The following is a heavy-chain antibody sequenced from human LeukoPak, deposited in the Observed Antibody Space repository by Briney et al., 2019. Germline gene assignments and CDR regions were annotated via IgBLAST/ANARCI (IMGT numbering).Heavy chain of an antibody. CDR3: ATSGGLDYYYYYMDV. Sequence: RTGGSLRLSCAASGFTFSNYGMSWVRQAPGKGLEWVSAISGSGGTTYYADSVKGRFTISRDNSKNTLYLQMNSLRAEDTAVYYCATSGGLDYYYYYMDVWGKGTTVTVSS. CDR1: GFTFSNYG. D-gene: IGHD3/OR15-3a*01. CDR2: ISGSGGTT. V-gene: IGHV3-23*01. J-gene: IGHJ6*03.